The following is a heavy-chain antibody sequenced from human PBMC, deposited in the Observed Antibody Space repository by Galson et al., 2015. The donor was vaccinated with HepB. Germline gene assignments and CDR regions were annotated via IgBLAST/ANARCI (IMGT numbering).Heavy chain of an antibody. Sequence: SVKVSCKASGYTFTSYAMHWVRQAPGQRLEWMGWINAGNGNTKYSQKFQGRVTITRDTSASTAYMELSSLRSEDTAVYYCARIASSGTSEGHDYWGQGTLVTVSS. J-gene: IGHJ4*02. V-gene: IGHV1-3*01. D-gene: IGHD3-22*01. CDR1: GYTFTSYA. CDR3: ARIASSGTSEGHDY. CDR2: INAGNGNT.